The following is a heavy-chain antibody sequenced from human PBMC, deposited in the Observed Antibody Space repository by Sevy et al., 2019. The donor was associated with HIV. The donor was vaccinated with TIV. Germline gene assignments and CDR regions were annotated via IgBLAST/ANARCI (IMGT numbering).Heavy chain of an antibody. V-gene: IGHV4-59*08. CDR1: SGSIGNYY. D-gene: IGHD3-16*01. J-gene: IGHJ4*03. CDR2: IYYSGNT. Sequence: SETLSLTCSVSSGSIGNYYWYWIRRPPGRGLEWLGLIYYSGNTNYNPSLKSRVTMSIDTSKNQFSLRLSSLTAADTAVYYCARRAFLGGYFDSWGQGILVTVSS. CDR3: ARRAFLGGYFDS.